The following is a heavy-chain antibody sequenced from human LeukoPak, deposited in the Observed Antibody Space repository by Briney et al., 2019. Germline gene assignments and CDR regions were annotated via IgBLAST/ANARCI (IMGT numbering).Heavy chain of an antibody. CDR1: GFPFSGYT. V-gene: IGHV3-48*02. Sequence: GGSLRLSCAASGFPFSGYTMNWVRQAPGKGLEWVSYTGNSTTTISYADSVKGRFTISRDNAKNSLYLQMNSLRDEDTAVYYCARDLAYAFDIWGQGTMVTVSS. CDR2: TGNSTTTI. CDR3: ARDLAYAFDI. J-gene: IGHJ3*02.